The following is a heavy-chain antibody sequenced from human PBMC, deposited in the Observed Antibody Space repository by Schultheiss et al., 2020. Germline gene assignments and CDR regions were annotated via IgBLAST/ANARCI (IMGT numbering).Heavy chain of an antibody. V-gene: IGHV4-59*01. J-gene: IGHJ4*02. D-gene: IGHD3-10*01. Sequence: SATLSLTCTVSGGSISNYYWSWVRQPPGKGLEWIGYVYYSGSATYSPSLKSRVTISIDTSKNQFPLKLTSVTAADTAVYYCARGLRGDDKGYWGPGTLVTVSS. CDR1: GGSISNYY. CDR3: ARGLRGDDKGY. CDR2: VYYSGSA.